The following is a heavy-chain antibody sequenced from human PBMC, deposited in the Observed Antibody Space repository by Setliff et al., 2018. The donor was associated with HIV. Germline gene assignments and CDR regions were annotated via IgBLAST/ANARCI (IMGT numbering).Heavy chain of an antibody. CDR3: ARYGPASVIWFGYLDY. CDR2: VFSGGSS. CDR1: GDSISGNYY. D-gene: IGHD3-10*01. J-gene: IGHJ4*02. Sequence: SETLSLTCIVSGDSISGNYYWAWIRQPPGKGLEWIATVFSGGSSGYNPSLWSRVTISVDTSKNQFYLKMDSVTAADTAFYYCARYGPASVIWFGYLDYWGPGMSVTVSS. V-gene: IGHV4-39*01.